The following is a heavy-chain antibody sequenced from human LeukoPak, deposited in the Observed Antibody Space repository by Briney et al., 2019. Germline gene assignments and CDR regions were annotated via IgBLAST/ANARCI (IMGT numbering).Heavy chain of an antibody. CDR3: AKDTVTTASDYFDY. V-gene: IGHV3-53*01. J-gene: IGHJ4*02. CDR2: IYSGGST. D-gene: IGHD4-17*01. CDR1: GFTFSDYY. Sequence: GGSLRLSCAASGFTFSDYYMSWIRQAPGKGLEWVSVIYSGGSTYYADSVKGRFTISRDKSKNTVYLQMNSLRAEDTAVYYCAKDTVTTASDYFDYWGQGTLVIVSS.